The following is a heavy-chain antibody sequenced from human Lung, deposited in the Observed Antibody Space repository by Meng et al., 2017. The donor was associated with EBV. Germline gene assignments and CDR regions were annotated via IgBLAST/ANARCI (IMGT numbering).Heavy chain of an antibody. CDR1: GYSFSSYY. Sequence: QARLVQAWAWVKKPGASVKVSCKASGYSFSSYYIHWVRQAPGQGLEWMGWINTNTGNPTYAQGFTGRFVFSLDTSVSTAYLQICSLKAEDTAVYYCARDRGSSGWSNWFDPWGQGTLVTVSS. V-gene: IGHV7-4-1*01. D-gene: IGHD6-13*01. CDR2: INTNTGNP. J-gene: IGHJ5*02. CDR3: ARDRGSSGWSNWFDP.